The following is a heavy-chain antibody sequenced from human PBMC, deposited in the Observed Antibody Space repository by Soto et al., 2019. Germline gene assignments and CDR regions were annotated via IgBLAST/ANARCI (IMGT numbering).Heavy chain of an antibody. J-gene: IGHJ4*02. V-gene: IGHV3-66*04. Sequence: EVQLGESGGGLVQPGGSLRLSCAASGFSVSSNYMSWVRQAPGKGLEWVSFIYSNGSTHYADSVKGRSTISRDRSNNTLYLQMNSLSGEYTAVYYCATHPGTNYWGQGTLVTVSS. CDR1: GFSVSSNY. D-gene: IGHD3-10*01. CDR2: IYSNGST. CDR3: ATHPGTNY.